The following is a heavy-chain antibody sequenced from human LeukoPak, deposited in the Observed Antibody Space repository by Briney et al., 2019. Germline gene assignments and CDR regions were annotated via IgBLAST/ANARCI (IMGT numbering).Heavy chain of an antibody. Sequence: SETLSLTCTVSGGSISSYYWSWIRQPPGKGLEWIGYIYYSGSTNYNPSLKSRVTISVDTSKNQFSLKLSSVTAADTAVYYCARNRGGTVITDQYYYYYMDVWGKGTTVTVSS. J-gene: IGHJ6*03. CDR1: GGSISSYY. D-gene: IGHD4-11*01. CDR3: ARNRGGTVITDQYYYYYMDV. CDR2: IYYSGST. V-gene: IGHV4-59*01.